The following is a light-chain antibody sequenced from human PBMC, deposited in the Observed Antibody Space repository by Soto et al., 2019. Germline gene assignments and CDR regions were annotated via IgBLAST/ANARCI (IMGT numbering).Light chain of an antibody. V-gene: IGKV3-11*01. CDR2: DVS. J-gene: IGKJ4*01. CDR3: QHRAPGAT. CDR1: QSVGNY. Sequence: EIVLTQSPATLSLSLGERATLSCRARQSVGNYSGWYQKRPGQAPRLLMSDVSRRATGIPARFSGSGSGTDFTLTISSLEPEDVGVYYCQHRAPGATFGGGTKVDIK.